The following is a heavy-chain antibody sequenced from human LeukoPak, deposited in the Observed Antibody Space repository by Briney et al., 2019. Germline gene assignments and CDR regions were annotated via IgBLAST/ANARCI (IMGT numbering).Heavy chain of an antibody. Sequence: ASVKVSCKASGYTFTSYYMHWVRQAPGQGLEWMGIINPSGGSTSYAQKFQGRVTMTRDTSTSTVYMELSSLRSEDTAVYNCARDPQYSIGWYSSDYWGQGTLVTVSS. V-gene: IGHV1-46*03. D-gene: IGHD6-19*01. CDR2: INPSGGST. J-gene: IGHJ4*02. CDR3: ARDPQYSIGWYSSDY. CDR1: GYTFTSYY.